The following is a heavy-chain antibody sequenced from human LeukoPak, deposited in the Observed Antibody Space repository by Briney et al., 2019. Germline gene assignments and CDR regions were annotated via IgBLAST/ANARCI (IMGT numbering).Heavy chain of an antibody. CDR3: ARDNGHSSGWYYFDY. Sequence: GVSLRLSCAASGFTFSSYGMHWVRQAPGKGLEWVAVIWYDGSNKYYADSVKGRFTISRDNSKNTLYLQMNSLRAEDTAVYYCARDNGHSSGWYYFDYWGQGTLVTVSS. J-gene: IGHJ4*02. V-gene: IGHV3-33*01. CDR2: IWYDGSNK. CDR1: GFTFSSYG. D-gene: IGHD6-19*01.